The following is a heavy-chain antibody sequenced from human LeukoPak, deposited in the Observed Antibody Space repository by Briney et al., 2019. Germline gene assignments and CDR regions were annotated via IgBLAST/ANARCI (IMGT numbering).Heavy chain of an antibody. CDR1: GYTFTSYG. D-gene: IGHD3-22*01. J-gene: IGHJ6*03. Sequence: ASVKVSCKASGYTFTSYGINWVRQAPGQGLEWRGWIRAYNGKTNYAQRLQGRVTMTTETSTSTANMELRRLRSEDTAVYYCARGPGGRSGYYPLEDYYYYYYMDVWGKGTTVTVSS. CDR3: ARGPGGRSGYYPLEDYYYYYYMDV. V-gene: IGHV1-18*01. CDR2: IRAYNGKT.